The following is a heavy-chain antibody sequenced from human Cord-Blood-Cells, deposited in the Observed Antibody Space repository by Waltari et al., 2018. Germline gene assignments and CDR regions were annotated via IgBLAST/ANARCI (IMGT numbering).Heavy chain of an antibody. Sequence: QVQLVESGGGVVQPGRSLRLSCAASGFTFSSYGMHWVRQAPGKGLEWVAVISYDGSNKYYADSVKGRFTISRDNSKNTLYLQMNSLRAEDTAVYYCAKSGEDAVDIWGQGTMVTVSS. CDR3: AKSGEDAVDI. CDR1: GFTFSSYG. CDR2: ISYDGSNK. D-gene: IGHD3-10*01. J-gene: IGHJ3*02. V-gene: IGHV3-30*18.